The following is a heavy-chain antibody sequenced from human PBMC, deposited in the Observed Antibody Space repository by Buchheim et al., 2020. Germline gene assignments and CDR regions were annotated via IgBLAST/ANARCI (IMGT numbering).Heavy chain of an antibody. Sequence: EVQLLESGGDLVQPGGSLRLSCAASGFTFSSYAMSWVRQAPGKGPEWVSAISGSGGSTYYADSVKGRFTISRDNSKTTLYLQMSSLRGEDTAVYYCAKVPSSAWIFDYWGQGTL. J-gene: IGHJ4*02. V-gene: IGHV3-23*01. CDR3: AKVPSSAWIFDY. D-gene: IGHD6-19*01. CDR2: ISGSGGST. CDR1: GFTFSSYA.